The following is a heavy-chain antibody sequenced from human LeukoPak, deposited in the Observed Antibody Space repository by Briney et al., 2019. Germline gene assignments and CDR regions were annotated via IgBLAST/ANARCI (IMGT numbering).Heavy chain of an antibody. D-gene: IGHD3-22*01. V-gene: IGHV3-30*18. Sequence: PGGSLRPSCAASGFTFSSYGMHWVRQAPVKGLEWVAVISYDGSNKYYADSVKGRFTISRDNSKNTLYLQMNSLRAEDTAVYYCAKDNQYYYDSSGSTGFDYWGQGTLVTVSS. CDR2: ISYDGSNK. J-gene: IGHJ4*02. CDR1: GFTFSSYG. CDR3: AKDNQYYYDSSGSTGFDY.